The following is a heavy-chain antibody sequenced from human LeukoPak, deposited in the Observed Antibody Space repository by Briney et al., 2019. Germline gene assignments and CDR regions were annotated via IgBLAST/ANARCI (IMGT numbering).Heavy chain of an antibody. CDR1: GGSFSGYY. D-gene: IGHD2-21*02. CDR2: INHSGST. V-gene: IGHV4-34*01. Sequence: SETLSLTCAVYGGSFSGYYWSWIRQPPGKGLEWIGEINHSGSTNCNPSLKSRVTISVDTSKNQFSLKLSSVTAADTAVYYCARGPHIVVVTAAYAFDIWGQGTMVTVSS. J-gene: IGHJ3*02. CDR3: ARGPHIVVVTAAYAFDI.